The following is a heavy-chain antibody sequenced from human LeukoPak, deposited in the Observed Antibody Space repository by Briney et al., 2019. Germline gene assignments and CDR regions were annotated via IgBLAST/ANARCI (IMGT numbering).Heavy chain of an antibody. CDR2: IIPILGIA. Sequence: SVKVSCKASGGTFSSYAISWVRQAPGQGLERMGRIIPILGIANYAQKFQGRVTITADKSTSTAYMELSSLRSEDTAVYYCARDLSTVTQNPVDYWGQGTLVTVSS. CDR3: ARDLSTVTQNPVDY. CDR1: GGTFSSYA. V-gene: IGHV1-69*04. D-gene: IGHD4-17*01. J-gene: IGHJ4*02.